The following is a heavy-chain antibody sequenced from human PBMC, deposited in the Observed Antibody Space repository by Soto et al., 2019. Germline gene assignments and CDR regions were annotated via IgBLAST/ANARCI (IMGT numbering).Heavy chain of an antibody. V-gene: IGHV3-23*01. CDR2: ISGSGGST. J-gene: IGHJ6*02. Sequence: GGSQRHSWAASGFTFSGYAMSWVRTAPGKGLEWVSAISGSGGSTYYADSVKGRFTISRDNSKNTLYLQMNSLRAEDTAVYYCAKGDEGRAYYDFWSGPYYYGMDVWGQGTTVNVSS. CDR1: GFTFSGYA. CDR3: AKGDEGRAYYDFWSGPYYYGMDV. D-gene: IGHD3-3*01.